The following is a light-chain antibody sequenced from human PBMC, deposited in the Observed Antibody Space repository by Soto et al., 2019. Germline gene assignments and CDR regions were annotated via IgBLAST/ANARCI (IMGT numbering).Light chain of an antibody. Sequence: EMVLTQSPGTLSLSQGERATLSCRASQSASSNYLAWYQQKPGQAPRLLIYGASTRATGIPARFSGSGSGTELTLTISSLQSEDFAVYFCQHYADWPKTFGQGTKVDIK. CDR2: GAS. J-gene: IGKJ1*01. CDR3: QHYADWPKT. V-gene: IGKV3D-15*01. CDR1: QSASSN.